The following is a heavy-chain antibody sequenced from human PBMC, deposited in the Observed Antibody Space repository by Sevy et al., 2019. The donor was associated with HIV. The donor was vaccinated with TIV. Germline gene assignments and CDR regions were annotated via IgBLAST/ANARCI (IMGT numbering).Heavy chain of an antibody. Sequence: ASLKVSCKVSGYTLNEVFMHWVRQAPGKGLEWMGGFDPEDGERIYAQEFQGRVTVTEDTSTDTAYMELSSLRSEDTAVYYCATGDTIVGGSDPQFDYWGQGTLVTVSS. J-gene: IGHJ4*02. V-gene: IGHV1-24*01. CDR1: GYTLNEVF. D-gene: IGHD1-26*01. CDR3: ATGDTIVGGSDPQFDY. CDR2: FDPEDGER.